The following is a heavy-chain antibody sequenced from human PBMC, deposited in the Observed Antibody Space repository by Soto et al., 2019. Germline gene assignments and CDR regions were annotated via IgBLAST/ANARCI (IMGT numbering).Heavy chain of an antibody. CDR1: GGTFSSYA. CDR2: IIPIFGTA. Sequence: QVQLVQSGAEVKKPGSSVKVSCTASGGTFSSYAISWVRQAPGQGLEWMGGIIPIFGTANYAQKVQGRVTITADESTSTAYMELSSLRSEDTAVYYCAREGLSAQAFDYWGQGTLVTVSS. D-gene: IGHD2-21*02. V-gene: IGHV1-69*01. CDR3: AREGLSAQAFDY. J-gene: IGHJ4*02.